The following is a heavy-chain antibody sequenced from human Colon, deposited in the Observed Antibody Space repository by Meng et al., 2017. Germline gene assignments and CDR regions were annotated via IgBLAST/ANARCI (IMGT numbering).Heavy chain of an antibody. CDR3: AREHVSLGARAYGLDV. CDR2: IASSSTYK. CDR1: GFIFSNYN. Sequence: GESLKISCAASGFIFSNYNMKWVRQAPGKGLEWVSSIASSSTYKYYADSVKGRFTVSRDNSENSLYLQMNSLGAEDTAVYYCAREHVSLGARAYGLDVWGQGTTVTVSS. V-gene: IGHV3-21*01. J-gene: IGHJ6*02.